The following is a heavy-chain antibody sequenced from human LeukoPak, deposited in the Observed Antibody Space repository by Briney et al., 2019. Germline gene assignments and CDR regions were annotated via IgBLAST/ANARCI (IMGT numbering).Heavy chain of an antibody. CDR1: GGSISSSNYY. Sequence: PSETLSLTCSVSGGSISSSNYYWSWIRQPAGKGLEWIGRIYTSESTNYNPSLKSRVTISVDTSKNQFSLKLSSVTAADTAVYYCARVLGTGYDYVWGSYRRRQPFDYWGQGTLVTVSS. CDR3: ARVLGTGYDYVWGSYRRRQPFDY. V-gene: IGHV4-61*02. CDR2: IYTSEST. J-gene: IGHJ4*02. D-gene: IGHD3-16*02.